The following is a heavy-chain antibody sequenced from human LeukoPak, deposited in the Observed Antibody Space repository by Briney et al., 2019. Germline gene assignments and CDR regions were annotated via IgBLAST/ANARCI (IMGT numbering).Heavy chain of an antibody. CDR1: GFTFSGSA. CDR3: ARTTAYFDY. V-gene: IGHV3-73*01. J-gene: IGHJ4*02. D-gene: IGHD4-17*01. Sequence: PGGSLRLSCAASGFTFSGSAMHWVRQASGKGLEWVGRIRSKANSYATAYAASVKGRFTISRDNAKNSLYLQMNSLRAEDTAVYYCARTTAYFDYWGQGTLVTVSS. CDR2: IRSKANSYAT.